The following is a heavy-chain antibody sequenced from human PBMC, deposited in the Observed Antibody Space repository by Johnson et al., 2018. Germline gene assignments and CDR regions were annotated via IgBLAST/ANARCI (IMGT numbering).Heavy chain of an antibody. J-gene: IGHJ6*03. CDR3: AKDKVTGGTYSEPRGSYYYYYYMDV. Sequence: QVQLQEWGGGVVEHGRTRRLSCAASGFTFSTCGMHWVRQAPGKGLEWVAVIAYDGSNKYYADSVKGRFTISRDNSKNSRYLQLNSLRAEETALYYCAKDKVTGGTYSEPRGSYYYYYYMDVWGKGTTVTVSS. CDR2: IAYDGSNK. D-gene: IGHD1-26*01. V-gene: IGHV3-30*18. CDR1: GFTFSTCG.